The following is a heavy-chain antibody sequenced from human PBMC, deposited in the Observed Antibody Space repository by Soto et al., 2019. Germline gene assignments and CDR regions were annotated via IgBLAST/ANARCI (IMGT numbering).Heavy chain of an antibody. J-gene: IGHJ4*02. D-gene: IGHD6-6*01. CDR3: ARVGSSIAVRPLDY. Sequence: QVQLQESGPGLVKPSQTLSLTCTVSGGSISSGDYYWSWIRQPPGKVLEWIGYIYYSGSTYYNPSLKSRVTISLDTSKNQFSLQLSAVTAADTAVYYCARVGSSIAVRPLDYWGQGTLVTVSS. V-gene: IGHV4-30-4*01. CDR1: GGSISSGDYY. CDR2: IYYSGST.